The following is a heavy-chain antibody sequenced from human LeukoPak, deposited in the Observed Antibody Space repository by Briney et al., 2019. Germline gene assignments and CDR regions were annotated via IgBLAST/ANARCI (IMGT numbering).Heavy chain of an antibody. J-gene: IGHJ6*03. CDR2: IYTSGST. CDR1: GGSISSGSYY. V-gene: IGHV4-61*02. CDR3: ARDAPYYDSSGYQNYYYYYMDV. D-gene: IGHD3-22*01. Sequence: SQTLSLTCTVSGGSISSGSYYWSWIRQPAGKGLEWIGRIYTSGSTNYNPSLKSRVTISVDTFKNQFSLKLSSVTAADTAVYYCARDAPYYDSSGYQNYYYYYMDVWGKGTTVTVSS.